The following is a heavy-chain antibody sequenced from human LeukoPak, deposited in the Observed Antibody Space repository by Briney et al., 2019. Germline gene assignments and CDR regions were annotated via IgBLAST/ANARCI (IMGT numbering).Heavy chain of an antibody. J-gene: IGHJ6*02. Sequence: GGSLRLSCAASGFIVRSNYMSWVRQAPGKGLEWVSVIYSDDSTYYADSVKGRFTISRDNSKNTLYLHMNSLRAEDTAVYYCARARSLGYCRSTSCSAYGMDVWGQGTTVIVSS. CDR1: GFIVRSNY. V-gene: IGHV3-66*01. CDR2: IYSDDST. D-gene: IGHD2-2*01. CDR3: ARARSLGYCRSTSCSAYGMDV.